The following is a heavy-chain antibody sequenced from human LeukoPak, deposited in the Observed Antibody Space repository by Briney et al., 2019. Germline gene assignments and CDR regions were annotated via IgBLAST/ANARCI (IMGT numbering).Heavy chain of an antibody. CDR2: ISAYNGNT. J-gene: IGHJ4*02. Sequence: GASVKVSCKASGYTFTSYGISWLRQAPGQGLEWMGWISAYNGNTNYAQKLQGRVTMTTDTSTSTAYVELRSLRSDDTAVYYCARDRSMGVAATGDYWGQGTLVTVSS. D-gene: IGHD6-19*01. V-gene: IGHV1-18*01. CDR3: ARDRSMGVAATGDY. CDR1: GYTFTSYG.